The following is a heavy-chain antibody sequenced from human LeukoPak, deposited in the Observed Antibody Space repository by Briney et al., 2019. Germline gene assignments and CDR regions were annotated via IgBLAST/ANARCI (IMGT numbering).Heavy chain of an antibody. D-gene: IGHD3-3*01. J-gene: IGHJ4*02. CDR1: GGSFSGHY. CDR2: VYYSGST. CDR3: ARDPFITIFGVVIRRDY. V-gene: IGHV4-34*01. Sequence: SETLSLTCAVSGGSFSGHYWNWIRQPPGKGLEWIGNVYYSGSTYYNPSLKSRVTISVDTSKNQFSLKLSSVTAADTAMYYCARDPFITIFGVVIRRDYWGQGTLVTVSS.